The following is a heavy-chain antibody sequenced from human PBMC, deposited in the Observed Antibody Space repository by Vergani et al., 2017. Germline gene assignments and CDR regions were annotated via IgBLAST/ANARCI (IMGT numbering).Heavy chain of an antibody. CDR2: IWYDGSNK. CDR1: GFTFSSYG. CDR3: ARDRAIAELDY. V-gene: IGHV3-33*01. Sequence: VQLVESGGGVVQPGRSLRLSCAASGFTFSSYGMHWVRQAPGKGLEWVAVIWYDGSNKYYADSVKGRFTISRDNSKNTLYLQMNSLRAEDTAVYYCARDRAIAELDYWGQGTLVTVSS. D-gene: IGHD1-1*01. J-gene: IGHJ4*02.